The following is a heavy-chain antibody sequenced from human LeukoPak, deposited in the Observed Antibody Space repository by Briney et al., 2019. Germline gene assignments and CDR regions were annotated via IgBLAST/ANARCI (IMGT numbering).Heavy chain of an antibody. CDR1: GGSISSSSYY. V-gene: IGHV4-39*01. CDR2: IYYSGST. D-gene: IGHD5-12*01. J-gene: IGHJ4*02. Sequence: SETLSLTCTVSGGSISSSSYYWGWIRQPPGRGLEWIGSIYYSGSTYYNPSLKSRVTISVDTPKNQFSLKLSSVTAADTAVYYCARGGLRGYSGYDYSGTPRSSTTLFYWGQGTLVTVSS. CDR3: ARGGLRGYSGYDYSGTPRSSTTLFY.